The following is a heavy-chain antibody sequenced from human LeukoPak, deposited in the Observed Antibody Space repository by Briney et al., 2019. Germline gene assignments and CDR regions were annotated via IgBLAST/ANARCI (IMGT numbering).Heavy chain of an antibody. D-gene: IGHD3-10*01. V-gene: IGHV4-34*01. J-gene: IGHJ4*02. Sequence: SETLSLTCTVSGGSISSYYWSWIRQPPGKGLEWIGEINHSGSTNYNPSLKSRVTISVDTSKNQFSLKLSSVTAADTAVYYCARGRVGGYWGQGTLVTVSS. CDR3: ARGRVGGY. CDR1: GGSISSYY. CDR2: INHSGST.